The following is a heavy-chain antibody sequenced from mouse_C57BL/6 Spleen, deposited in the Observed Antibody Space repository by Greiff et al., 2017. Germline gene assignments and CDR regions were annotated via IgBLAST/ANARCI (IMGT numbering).Heavy chain of an antibody. V-gene: IGHV1-64*01. Sequence: VQLQQPGAELVKPGASVKLSCKASGYTFTSYWMHWVKQRPGQGLEWIGMIHPNSGRTNYNVKFKSKATLTVDKSSSTAYMQLSSLTSEDSAVYYCARIPYYYGSSYDYAMDYWGQGTSVTVSS. CDR3: ARIPYYYGSSYDYAMDY. J-gene: IGHJ4*01. D-gene: IGHD1-1*01. CDR2: IHPNSGRT. CDR1: GYTFTSYW.